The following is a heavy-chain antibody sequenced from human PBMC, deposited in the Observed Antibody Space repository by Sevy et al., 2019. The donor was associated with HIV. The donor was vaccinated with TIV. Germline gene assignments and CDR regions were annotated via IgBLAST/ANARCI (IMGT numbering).Heavy chain of an antibody. Sequence: GGSLRLSCAVSGFSFDSYGMTWVRQAPGKGLEWVSGISGSGTRTYYADSVKGRFIISRDNSKNTLYLQMNSLRSEDTAIYYCAKGGGGHYDPDEIGYYFYYYNMHVWGKGTTVTVSS. D-gene: IGHD3-22*01. CDR3: AKGGGGHYDPDEIGYYFYYYNMHV. J-gene: IGHJ6*03. CDR2: ISGSGTRT. CDR1: GFSFDSYG. V-gene: IGHV3-23*01.